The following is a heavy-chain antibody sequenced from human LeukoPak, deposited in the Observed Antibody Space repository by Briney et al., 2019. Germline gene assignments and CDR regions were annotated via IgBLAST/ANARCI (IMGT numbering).Heavy chain of an antibody. Sequence: GGSLRLSCAASGFTFSSYWMSWVRQAPGKGLEWVANIKQDGSEKYYVDSVKGRFTISRDNAKNSLYLQMNSLRAEGTAVYFCAKDKDTPATAQPQRGYFESWGQGTLVTVSS. J-gene: IGHJ4*02. D-gene: IGHD2-15*01. CDR3: AKDKDTPATAQPQRGYFES. CDR2: IKQDGSEK. V-gene: IGHV3-7*01. CDR1: GFTFSSYW.